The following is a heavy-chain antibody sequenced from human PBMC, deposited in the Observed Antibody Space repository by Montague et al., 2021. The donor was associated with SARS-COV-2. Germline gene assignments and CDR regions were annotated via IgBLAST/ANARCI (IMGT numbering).Heavy chain of an antibody. J-gene: IGHJ6*02. D-gene: IGHD3-3*01. CDR1: GGSISSYY. Sequence: SETLSLTCTVSGGSISSYYWSWIRQPPGTGLEWIGYIYYSGSTNXNPSLKSRVTISVDTSKKQFSLKLSSVTAADTAVYYCARAGRIRFLEYGMDVWGQGTTVTVSS. CDR3: ARAGRIRFLEYGMDV. V-gene: IGHV4-59*01. CDR2: IYYSGST.